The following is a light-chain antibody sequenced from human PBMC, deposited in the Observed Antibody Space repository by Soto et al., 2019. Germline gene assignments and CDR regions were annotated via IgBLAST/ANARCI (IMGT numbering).Light chain of an antibody. CDR2: AAS. J-gene: IGKJ1*01. CDR1: QSINTY. Sequence: DIQMTQSPSSLSASVGGSVTITCRASQSINTYLNWYQQKPGEAPKLLIYAASTLQSGIPSGFGGSGSGTDFTLTITSLQPEDFATYYCQQHYSSPLWTFGQGTKVEIK. CDR3: QQHYSSPLWT. V-gene: IGKV1-39*01.